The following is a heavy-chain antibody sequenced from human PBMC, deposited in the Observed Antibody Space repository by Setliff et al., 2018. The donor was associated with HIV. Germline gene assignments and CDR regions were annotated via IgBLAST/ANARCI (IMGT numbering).Heavy chain of an antibody. V-gene: IGHV3-30-3*01. CDR3: AREAVWSDAFDI. Sequence: GGSLRLSCAASGFTFSSYAMHWVRQAPGKGLEWVAVISYDGSNKYYADSVKGRFTISRDNSKNTLYLQMNSLRAEDTAVYCCAREAVWSDAFDIWGQGTMVTVSS. CDR1: GFTFSSYA. D-gene: IGHD1-1*01. J-gene: IGHJ3*02. CDR2: ISYDGSNK.